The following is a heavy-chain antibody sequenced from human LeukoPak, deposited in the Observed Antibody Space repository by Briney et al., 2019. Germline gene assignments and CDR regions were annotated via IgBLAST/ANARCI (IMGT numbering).Heavy chain of an antibody. D-gene: IGHD2-21*02. CDR1: GFMFLNYA. CDR2: ISGRDDTTYYTDSPEGST. V-gene: IGHV3-23*01. CDR3: AKCMSATGVCLNFDS. Sequence: GGSLRLSCEASGFMFLNYAMSWVRQAPGKGLQWVSGISGRDDTTYYTDSPEGSTYYTNSAEGRFTISRDNSKNTVYLQIDSLGVEDTAVYYCAKCMSATGVCLNFDSWGQGILVTVSS. J-gene: IGHJ4*02.